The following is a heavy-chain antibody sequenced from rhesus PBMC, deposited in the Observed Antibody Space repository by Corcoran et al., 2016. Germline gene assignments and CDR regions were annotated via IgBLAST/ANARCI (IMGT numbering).Heavy chain of an antibody. CDR2: NNSDEGST. V-gene: IGHV3S5*01. CDR1: GFTFRSYG. CDR3: RGGNWEVDY. Sequence: EVQLVETGGGLVQPGGSLKLSCVASGFTFRSYGMSWVRQAPGKGLECVSGNNSDEGSTYYADSMKSRLTISRDKSKNTLSLQMDSLRPEDTAVYYCRGGNWEVDYWGQGVLVTVSS. J-gene: IGHJ4*01. D-gene: IGHD6-25*01.